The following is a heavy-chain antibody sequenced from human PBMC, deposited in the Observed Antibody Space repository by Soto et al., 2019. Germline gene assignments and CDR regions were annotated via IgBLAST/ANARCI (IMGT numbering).Heavy chain of an antibody. J-gene: IGHJ4*01. CDR3: TTDSRTTMPEVRFDY. V-gene: IGHV3-15*01. D-gene: IGHD3-10*01. CDR1: GFTFSNAW. Sequence: GGSLRLSCAASGFTFSNAWMTWVRQAPGKGLEWVGRIKSKTDGGTIDYAAPVKGRFTVSRDDSETTLYLQMNSLKIEDTGVYYCTTDSRTTMPEVRFDYWGHGTLVTVSS. CDR2: IKSKTDGGTI.